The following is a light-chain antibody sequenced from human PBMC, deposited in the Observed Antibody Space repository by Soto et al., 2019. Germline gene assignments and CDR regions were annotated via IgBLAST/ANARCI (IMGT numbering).Light chain of an antibody. CDR1: QSVNDKY. CDR3: QQSPRT. Sequence: IVMTQSPGTLSLSPGERATLSCRASQSVNDKYLAWYQQKRGQAPRLLIYGASSRATGVPDRFSGSGSGTDFTLTISRLEPEDFALYYCQQSPRTFGQGTKVDI. V-gene: IGKV3-20*01. J-gene: IGKJ1*01. CDR2: GAS.